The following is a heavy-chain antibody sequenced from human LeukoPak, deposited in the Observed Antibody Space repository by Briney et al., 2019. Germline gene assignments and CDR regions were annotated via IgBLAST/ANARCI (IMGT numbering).Heavy chain of an antibody. J-gene: IGHJ4*02. CDR2: IRPEGTTT. CDR3: ARDLDWILFDY. V-gene: IGHV3-74*03. D-gene: IGHD3-9*01. Sequence: GSLRLSCAASGFTFSTYWMHWVRQAPGKGMVWVARIRPEGTTTAYADSVKGRFTISRDNAKNTLFLQMNSLSAEDTAVYYCARDLDWILFDYWGQGTLVTVSS. CDR1: GFTFSTYW.